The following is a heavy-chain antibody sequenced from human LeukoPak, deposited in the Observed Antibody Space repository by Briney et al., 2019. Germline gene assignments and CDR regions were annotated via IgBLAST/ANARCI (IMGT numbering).Heavy chain of an antibody. CDR2: IKGDGTEK. CDR1: GFTFSSYG. J-gene: IGHJ4*02. CDR3: SRLSAMLRGPEAFYYFEY. Sequence: GGSLRLSCAASGFTFSSYGMHWVRQAPGRGLEWVANIKGDGTEKYYVDSVKGRFTISRDNAKNSLFLQMNNLRAEDTAVYYCSRLSAMLRGPEAFYYFEYWGQGTLVTVSS. D-gene: IGHD3-10*01. V-gene: IGHV3-7*01.